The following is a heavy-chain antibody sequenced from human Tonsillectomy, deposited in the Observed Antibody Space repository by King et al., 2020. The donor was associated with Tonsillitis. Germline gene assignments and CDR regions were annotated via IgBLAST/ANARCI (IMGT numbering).Heavy chain of an antibody. CDR3: ARARSSSGWNDAFDI. D-gene: IGHD6-19*01. CDR2: VVPIFGTA. V-gene: IGHV1-69*01. CDR1: GGTISSYA. Sequence: VQLVQSVAEVKKPWSSVKFSCNAYGGTISSYAITWVRQAPGQGLEWMGGVVPIFGTANHPQEFPGRLTITVDESTNTVYMELISLRCEDTAVYDCARARSSSGWNDAFDIWGQGTKVTVSS. J-gene: IGHJ3*02.